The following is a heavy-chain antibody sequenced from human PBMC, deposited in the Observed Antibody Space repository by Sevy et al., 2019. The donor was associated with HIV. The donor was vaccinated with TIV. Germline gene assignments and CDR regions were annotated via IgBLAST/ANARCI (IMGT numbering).Heavy chain of an antibody. CDR2: IYSGGST. CDR3: ARGVYPNDYGDYVDYYYGMDV. V-gene: IGHV3-53*01. D-gene: IGHD4-17*01. J-gene: IGHJ6*02. Sequence: GGSLRLSCAASGFTVSSNYMSWVRQAPGKGLEWVSVIYSGGSTYYADSVKGRFTISRDNSKNTLYLQMNSLRAEDTAVYYCARGVYPNDYGDYVDYYYGMDVWGQGTTVTISS. CDR1: GFTVSSNY.